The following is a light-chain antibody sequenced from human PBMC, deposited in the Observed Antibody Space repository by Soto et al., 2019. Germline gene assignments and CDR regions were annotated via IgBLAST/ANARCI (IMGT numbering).Light chain of an antibody. CDR3: QQYNSYPWT. Sequence: DIQMTQSPSTLSASVGDRVTITCRASQSISSWLAWYQQKPGKAPKLLIYKASSLESGVPSRFSGSGSGTEFTLTISNLQPDDLAPYYCQQYNSYPWTFGQGTKVEIK. CDR2: KAS. CDR1: QSISSW. J-gene: IGKJ1*01. V-gene: IGKV1-5*03.